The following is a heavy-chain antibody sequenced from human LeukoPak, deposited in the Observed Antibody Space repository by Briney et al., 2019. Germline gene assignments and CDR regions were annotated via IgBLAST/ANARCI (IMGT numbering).Heavy chain of an antibody. CDR1: GFTVSSNY. D-gene: IGHD2-21*02. CDR2: IYSGGST. CDR3: ARGGGAYCGSDCYRNFDC. V-gene: IGHV3-66*01. J-gene: IGHJ4*02. Sequence: GGSLRLSCAASGFTVSSNYMSWVRQAPGKGLEWVSVIYSGGSTYYADSVKGRFTISRDNSKNTLYLEMSSLRVDDTAVYYCARGGGAYCGSDCYRNFDCWGQGTLVTVSS.